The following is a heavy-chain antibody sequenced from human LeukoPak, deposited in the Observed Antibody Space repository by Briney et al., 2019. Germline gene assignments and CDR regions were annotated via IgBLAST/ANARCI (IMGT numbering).Heavy chain of an antibody. Sequence: GSLRLSCAASGFTFSSYEMNWVRQPPGKGLEWIGEINHSGSTNYNPSLKSRVTISVDTSKNQFSLKLSSVTAADTAVYYCARLRRSGSYQYYYYYYMDVGGKGTTVTVSS. J-gene: IGHJ6*03. CDR2: INHSGST. CDR3: ARLRRSGSYQYYYYYYMDV. V-gene: IGHV4-34*01. CDR1: GFTFSSYE. D-gene: IGHD3-10*01.